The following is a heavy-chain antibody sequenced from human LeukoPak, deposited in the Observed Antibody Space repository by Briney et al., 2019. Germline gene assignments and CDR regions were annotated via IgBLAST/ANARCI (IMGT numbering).Heavy chain of an antibody. V-gene: IGHV3-21*01. J-gene: IGHJ6*02. D-gene: IGHD4-23*01. CDR2: ISSSSSYI. Sequence: GGSLRLSCAASGFTFSSYSMNWVRQAPGKGLEWVSSISSSSSYIYYADSVKGRFTISRDNAKNSLYLQMNSLRAEDTAVYYCARVVDYGGNSGQILNYYYYYGMDVWGQGTTVTVSS. CDR1: GFTFSSYS. CDR3: ARVVDYGGNSGQILNYYYYYGMDV.